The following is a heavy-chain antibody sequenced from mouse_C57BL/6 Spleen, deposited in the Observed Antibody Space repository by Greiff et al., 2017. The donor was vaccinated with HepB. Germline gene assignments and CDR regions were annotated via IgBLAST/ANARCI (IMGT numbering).Heavy chain of an antibody. J-gene: IGHJ1*03. CDR3: ARGHYWYFDV. V-gene: IGHV5-4*01. CDR1: GFTFSSYA. Sequence: EVQRVESGGGLVKPGGSLKLSCAASGFTFSSYAMSWVRQTPEKRLEWVATISDGGSYTYYPDNVKGRFTISRDNAKNNLYLQMSHLKSEDTAMYYCARGHYWYFDVWGTGTTVTVSS. CDR2: ISDGGSYT.